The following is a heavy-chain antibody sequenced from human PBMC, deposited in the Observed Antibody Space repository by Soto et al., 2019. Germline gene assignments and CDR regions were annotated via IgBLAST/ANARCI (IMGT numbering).Heavy chain of an antibody. CDR3: ARDFRMSVAGRGFDL. D-gene: IGHD6-19*01. Sequence: VGSLRLSCAASGFFFSQYGMHWVRLAPGKGLEWVAMIYHDGTNKEYIESVKGRFTISRDNAKNTVSLQMSSLRAEDTAVYYCARDFRMSVAGRGFDLWGQGTMVTVSS. V-gene: IGHV3-30*12. CDR1: GFFFSQYG. CDR2: IYHDGTNK. J-gene: IGHJ3*01.